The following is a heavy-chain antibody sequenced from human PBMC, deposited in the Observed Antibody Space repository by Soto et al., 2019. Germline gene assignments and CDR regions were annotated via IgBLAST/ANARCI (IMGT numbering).Heavy chain of an antibody. CDR2: INPNSGGT. J-gene: IGHJ6*02. CDR3: ARVGDYYYGMDV. V-gene: IGHV1-2*04. Sequence: ASVKVSCKASGYTFTGYYMHWLRQAPGQGLEWMGWINPNSGGTNYAQKFQGWVTMTRDTSISTAYMELSRLRSDDTAVYYCARVGDYYYGMDVWGQGTTVTVSS. CDR1: GYTFTGYY.